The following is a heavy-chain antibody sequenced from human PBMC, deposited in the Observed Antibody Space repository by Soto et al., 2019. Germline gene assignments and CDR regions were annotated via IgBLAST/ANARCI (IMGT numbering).Heavy chain of an antibody. CDR2: FDPEDGET. J-gene: IGHJ6*02. Sequence: ASVKVSCKVSGYTLTELSMHWVRQAPGKGLEWMGGFDPEDGETIYAQKFQGRVTMTEDTSTDTAYMELSSLRSEDTAVYYCATDRGQQLTPGYYYYGMDVWGQGTTVTVSS. D-gene: IGHD6-13*01. CDR3: ATDRGQQLTPGYYYYGMDV. CDR1: GYTLTELS. V-gene: IGHV1-24*01.